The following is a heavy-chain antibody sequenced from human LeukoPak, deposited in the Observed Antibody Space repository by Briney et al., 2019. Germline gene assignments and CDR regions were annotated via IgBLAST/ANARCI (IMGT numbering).Heavy chain of an antibody. J-gene: IGHJ3*02. V-gene: IGHV4-39*02. Sequence: SETLSLTCTVSGGSISSSSYYWGWIRQPPGKGLEWIGSIYYSGSTYYNPSLKSRVTLSVDTSKNQFSLKLSSVTAADTAVYYCARDPVTGTTRIDAFDIWGQGTMVTVSS. D-gene: IGHD1-7*01. CDR1: GGSISSSSYY. CDR3: ARDPVTGTTRIDAFDI. CDR2: IYYSGST.